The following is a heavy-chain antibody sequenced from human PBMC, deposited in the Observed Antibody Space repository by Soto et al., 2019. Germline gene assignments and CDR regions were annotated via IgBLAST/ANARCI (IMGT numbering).Heavy chain of an antibody. CDR1: GFSLNSYP. CDR2: IRTSTSML. D-gene: IGHD3-22*01. J-gene: IGHJ4*02. CDR3: AKDTYYYDRSGYYTYDH. Sequence: GGSLRLSCAASGFSLNSYPMNWVRQVPGKGLEWVAYIRTSTSMLYYADSVKGRFTISIDNSRNTLDLQMNSLRAEDTAVYYCAKDTYYYDRSGYYTYDHWGQGTQVTVPS. V-gene: IGHV3-48*01.